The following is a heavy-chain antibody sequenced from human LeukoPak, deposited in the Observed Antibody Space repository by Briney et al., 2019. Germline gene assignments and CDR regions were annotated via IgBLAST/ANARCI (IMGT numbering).Heavy chain of an antibody. J-gene: IGHJ4*02. CDR1: GFTFSTYA. V-gene: IGHV3-48*03. CDR3: ARVSSGWTSTFAYFDY. D-gene: IGHD6-19*01. Sequence: GGSLRLSCAASGFTFSTYAMNWVRQAPGKGLEWVSGIYGSGSTRYYADSVKGRFTISRDNAKNSLYLQVNSLRAEDTAVYYCARVSSGWTSTFAYFDYWGQGTLVTVSS. CDR2: IYGSGSTR.